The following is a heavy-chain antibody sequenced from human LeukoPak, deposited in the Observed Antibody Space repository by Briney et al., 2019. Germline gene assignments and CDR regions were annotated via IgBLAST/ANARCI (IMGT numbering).Heavy chain of an antibody. CDR1: GDSVSSNSAA. J-gene: IGHJ4*02. D-gene: IGHD1-1*01. V-gene: IGHV6-1*01. Sequence: SQTLSLTCAISGDSVSSNSAAWNWIRQSPSRGLEWLGRTYYRAKWYNDYAVSVKSRITINPDTSKNQFSLQLNSVTPEDTAVYYCARASVQLEQALFDYWGQGTLVTVSS. CDR2: TYYRAKWYN. CDR3: ARASVQLEQALFDY.